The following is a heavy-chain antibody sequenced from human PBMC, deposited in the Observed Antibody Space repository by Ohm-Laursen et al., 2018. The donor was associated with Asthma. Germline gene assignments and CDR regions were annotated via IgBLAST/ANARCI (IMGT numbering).Heavy chain of an antibody. CDR2: IYYTGSP. D-gene: IGHD3-10*01. CDR1: SASFSSDSYY. CDR3: ARGDYYGSGSSCWFDP. Sequence: SETLSLTCTVSSASFSSDSYYWGWIRQPPEKRLEWIGSIYYTGSPTYSPSLKTRVTISVDTSKNQFSLRLRSVTAADTAVYYCARGDYYGSGSSCWFDPWGQGTLVTVSS. J-gene: IGHJ5*02. V-gene: IGHV4-39*07.